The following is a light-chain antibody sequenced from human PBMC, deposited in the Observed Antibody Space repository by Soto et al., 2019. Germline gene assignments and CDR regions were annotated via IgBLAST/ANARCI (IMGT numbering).Light chain of an antibody. V-gene: IGLV2-23*01. CDR1: SSNVGSYNL. CDR2: EDT. J-gene: IGLJ3*02. Sequence: QSVLTQPASVSGSPGQSITISCTGTSSNVGSYNLVSWYQHHPGKAPKLMIYEDTKRPSGVSNRFSGSKSGNTASLTISGLQAEDEADYYCCSNAGSNTWVFGGGTKLTVL. CDR3: CSNAGSNTWV.